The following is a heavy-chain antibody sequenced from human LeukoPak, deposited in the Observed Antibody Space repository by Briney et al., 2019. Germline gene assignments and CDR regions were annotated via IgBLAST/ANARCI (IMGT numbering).Heavy chain of an antibody. V-gene: IGHV3-23*01. CDR2: ISGSGGST. Sequence: GGSLRLSCAASGLTFSSYAMSWVRQAPGKGLEWVSAISGSGGSTYYADSVKGRFTISRDNSKNTLYLQMNSLRAEDTAVYYCAKAGYCSGGSCYSASPFDYWGQGTLVTVSS. CDR3: AKAGYCSGGSCYSASPFDY. D-gene: IGHD2-15*01. J-gene: IGHJ4*02. CDR1: GLTFSSYA.